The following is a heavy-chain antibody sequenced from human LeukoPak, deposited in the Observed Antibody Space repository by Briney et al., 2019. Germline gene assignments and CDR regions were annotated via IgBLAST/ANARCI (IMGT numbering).Heavy chain of an antibody. J-gene: IGHJ5*02. CDR3: ARSISYRSGDPGHNWFDP. CDR2: ISAYNGNK. CDR1: GYTFTSYG. V-gene: IGHV1-18*01. Sequence: SVEVSCKASGYTFTSYGISWVRQAPGQGLEWMGWISAYNGNKNYEQKLQGRVTMTTDTSTSTAYMELRSLRSDDTAVYYCARSISYRSGDPGHNWFDPWGQGTLVTVSS. D-gene: IGHD2-21*02.